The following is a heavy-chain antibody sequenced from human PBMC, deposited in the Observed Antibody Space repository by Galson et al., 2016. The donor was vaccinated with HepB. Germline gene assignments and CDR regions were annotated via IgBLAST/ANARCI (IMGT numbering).Heavy chain of an antibody. V-gene: IGHV7-4-1*02. CDR3: AGAYHSFYYGMDV. J-gene: IGHJ6*02. D-gene: IGHD2-21*01. Sequence: SGYTFTSYGMNWVRQAPGQGLEWMGWINTNTGNPTYAQGFTGRFVFSLDTSVSTAYLQISSLKAEDTAVYYCAGAYHSFYYGMDVWGQGTTVTVSS. CDR1: GYTFTSYG. CDR2: INTNTGNP.